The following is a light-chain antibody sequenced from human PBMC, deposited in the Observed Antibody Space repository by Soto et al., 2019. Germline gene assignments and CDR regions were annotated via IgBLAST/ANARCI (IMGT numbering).Light chain of an antibody. Sequence: EIVMTQSPATLSVSPGERATLSCRASQNIDNKLVWYQQKPGQVPRLLIYDASTRATGIPARFSGSGSGTEFTLTISSLQSEDLAFYYCQQFHYWWTFGQGTKVEIK. CDR3: QQFHYWWT. CDR2: DAS. J-gene: IGKJ1*01. V-gene: IGKV3-15*01. CDR1: QNIDNK.